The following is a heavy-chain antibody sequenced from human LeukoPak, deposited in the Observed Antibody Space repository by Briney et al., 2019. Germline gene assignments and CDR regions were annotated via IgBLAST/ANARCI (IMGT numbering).Heavy chain of an antibody. CDR2: MNPNNGNT. J-gene: IGHJ3*02. V-gene: IGHV1-8*01. CDR1: GYTFTSYD. D-gene: IGHD3-22*01. Sequence: ASVKVSCKASGYTFTSYDINWVRQATGQGLEWMGWMNPNNGNTGYAQKFQGRVTMTRNTSISTAYMELSSLRSEDTAVYYCASAYDSSGSYAFDIWGQGTMVTVSS. CDR3: ASAYDSSGSYAFDI.